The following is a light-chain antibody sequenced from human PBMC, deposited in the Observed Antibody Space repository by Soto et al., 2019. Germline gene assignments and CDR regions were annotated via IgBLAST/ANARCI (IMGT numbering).Light chain of an antibody. CDR3: CSYTDSSPRVV. J-gene: IGLJ2*01. Sequence: QSALTQPASVSGSPGQSITISCTGTSSDVGSDNLVSWYQQYPGKAPKLMLYEGSKRPSGVSNRFSGSKSGNTASLTISGLQADDEADYYCCSYTDSSPRVVFGGGTKLTVL. CDR2: EGS. CDR1: SSDVGSDNL. V-gene: IGLV2-23*01.